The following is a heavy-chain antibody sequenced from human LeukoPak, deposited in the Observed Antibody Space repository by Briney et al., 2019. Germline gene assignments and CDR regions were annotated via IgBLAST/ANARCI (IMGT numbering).Heavy chain of an antibody. CDR3: TTGRGYSYGQTGYYDSSGLDY. CDR2: IKSKTDGGTT. D-gene: IGHD3-22*01. V-gene: IGHV3-15*01. CDR1: GFTFSNAW. Sequence: GESLRLPCAASGFTFSNAWMSWVRQAPGKGLEWVGRIKSKTDGGTTDYAAPVKGRFTISRDDSKNTLYLQMNSLKTEDTAVYYCTTGRGYSYGQTGYYDSSGLDYWGQGTLVTISS. J-gene: IGHJ4*02.